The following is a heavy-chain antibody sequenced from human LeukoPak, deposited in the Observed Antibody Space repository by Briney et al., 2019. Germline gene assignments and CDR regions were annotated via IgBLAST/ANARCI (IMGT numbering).Heavy chain of an antibody. CDR2: IYTSGST. CDR1: VGSIGNYY. Sequence: SETLSLTCTISVGSIGNYYWTWIRQPAGKGLEWIGRIYTSGSTNYNPSLKSRVTISVDTSKNQFSLKLSSVTAADTAVYYCARVRRTGWYMDVWGKGTTVTVSS. CDR3: ARVRRTGWYMDV. J-gene: IGHJ6*03. D-gene: IGHD6-25*01. V-gene: IGHV4-4*07.